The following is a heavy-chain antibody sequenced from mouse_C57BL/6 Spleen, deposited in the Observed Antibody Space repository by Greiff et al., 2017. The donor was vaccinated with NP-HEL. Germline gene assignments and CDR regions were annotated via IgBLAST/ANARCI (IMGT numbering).Heavy chain of an antibody. V-gene: IGHV1-22*01. CDR1: GYTFTDYN. D-gene: IGHD1-1*02. Sequence: EVKLQESGPELVKPGASVKMSCKASGYTFTDYNMHWVKQSHGKSLEWIGYINPNNGGTSYNQKFKGKATLTVNKSSSTAYMELRSLTSEDSAVYYCAREGNYAPMDYWGQGTSVTVSS. J-gene: IGHJ4*01. CDR3: AREGNYAPMDY. CDR2: INPNNGGT.